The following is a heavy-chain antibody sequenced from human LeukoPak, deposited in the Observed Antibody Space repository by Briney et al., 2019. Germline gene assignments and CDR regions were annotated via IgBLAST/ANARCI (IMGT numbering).Heavy chain of an antibody. CDR2: IIPILGIA. D-gene: IGHD4-17*01. CDR3: ARAGFYGDSFDY. CDR1: GGTFSSYA. J-gene: IGHJ4*02. V-gene: IGHV1-69*04. Sequence: VASVKVSCKASGGTFSSYAISWVRQAPGQGLEWMGRIIPILGIANYAQKFQGRVTITADKSTSTAYMELSSLRSEDTAVYYCARAGFYGDSFDYWGQGTLVTVSS.